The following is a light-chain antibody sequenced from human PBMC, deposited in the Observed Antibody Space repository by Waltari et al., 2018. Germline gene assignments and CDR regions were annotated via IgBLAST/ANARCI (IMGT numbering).Light chain of an antibody. CDR2: DNS. J-gene: IGLJ1*01. CDR1: SSNIGAGYD. V-gene: IGLV1-40*01. Sequence: QSVLTQPPSVSGAPGQRVNISCTGSSSNIGAGYDVHWYQQLPGTAPKLLIYDNSNRPSGFPDRFSGSKSGTSASLAITGLQAEDEADYYCQSYDSSLSALYVFGTGTRVTVL. CDR3: QSYDSSLSALYV.